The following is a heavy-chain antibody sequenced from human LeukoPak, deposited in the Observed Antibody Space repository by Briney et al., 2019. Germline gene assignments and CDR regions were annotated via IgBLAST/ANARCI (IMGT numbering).Heavy chain of an antibody. V-gene: IGHV3-23*01. CDR1: GFTFSSYA. J-gene: IGHJ4*02. Sequence: GGSLRLSCTASGFTFSSYAMSWVRQAPGKGLNWVSTISNNGVSTYYADSMKGRFTVSRDNSRSTLYLQMNSLRAEDTAVYYCAKDPEPYDFHYFDYWGQGTLVAVSS. D-gene: IGHD3-3*01. CDR2: ISNNGVST. CDR3: AKDPEPYDFHYFDY.